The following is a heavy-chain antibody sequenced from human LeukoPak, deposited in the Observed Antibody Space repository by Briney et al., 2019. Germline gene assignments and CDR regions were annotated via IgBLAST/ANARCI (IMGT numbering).Heavy chain of an antibody. V-gene: IGHV4-59*08. CDR1: GGSISNYY. D-gene: IGHD5-24*01. J-gene: IGHJ4*02. Sequence: SETLSLTCTVSGGSISNYYWSWIRQPPGKGLEWIGYMYYSGSTNYNPSLKSRVTMSLDTSKNQFSLKVTSVTAADTAVYYRAGIQSYYFDYWGQGTLVTVSS. CDR2: MYYSGST. CDR3: AGIQSYYFDY.